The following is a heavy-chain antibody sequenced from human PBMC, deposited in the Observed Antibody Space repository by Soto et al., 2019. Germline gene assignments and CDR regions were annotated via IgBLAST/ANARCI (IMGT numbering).Heavy chain of an antibody. CDR2: IYYSGST. D-gene: IGHD1-26*01. J-gene: IGHJ5*02. V-gene: IGHV4-59*01. Sequence: PSETLYRNCTVSGVSISSYYWSWIRQPPGKGLEWIGYIYYSGSTNYNPSLKSRVTISVDTSKNQFSLKLSSVTAADTAVYYCARGGSWFDPWGQGTLVTVSS. CDR3: ARGGSWFDP. CDR1: GVSISSYY.